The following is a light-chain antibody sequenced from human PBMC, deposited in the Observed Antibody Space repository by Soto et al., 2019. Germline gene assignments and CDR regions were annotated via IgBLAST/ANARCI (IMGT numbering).Light chain of an antibody. CDR1: SSDVGGYNY. CDR2: DVS. V-gene: IGLV2-14*01. J-gene: IGLJ1*01. Sequence: QSLLTQPASVSGSPRQSLTISCTGTSSDVGGYNYVSWYQQHPGKAPKLMIYDVSNRPSGVSNRFSGSKSGNTASLTISGLQAEDEADYYCSSYTSSSTLVFGTGTKVTV. CDR3: SSYTSSSTLV.